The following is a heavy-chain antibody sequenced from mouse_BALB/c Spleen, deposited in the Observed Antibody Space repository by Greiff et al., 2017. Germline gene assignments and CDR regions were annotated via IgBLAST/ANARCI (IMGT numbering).Heavy chain of an antibody. CDR1: GYAFTSYN. J-gene: IGHJ4*01. CDR3: ARELRYYYAMDY. V-gene: IGHV1S135*01. Sequence: VQLKESGPELVKPGASVKVSCKASGYAFTSYNMYWVKQSHGKSLEWIGYIDPYNGGTSYNQKFKGKATLTVDKSSSTAYMHLNSLTSEDSAVYYCARELRYYYAMDYWGQGTSVTVSS. CDR2: IDPYNGGT. D-gene: IGHD1-1*01.